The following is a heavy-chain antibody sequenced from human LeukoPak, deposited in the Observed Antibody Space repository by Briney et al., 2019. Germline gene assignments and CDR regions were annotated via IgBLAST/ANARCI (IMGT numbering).Heavy chain of an antibody. CDR3: ARAIAAPVFFDY. CDR2: INHSGST. J-gene: IGHJ4*02. D-gene: IGHD6-13*01. CDR1: GGSFSGYY. V-gene: IGHV4-34*01. Sequence: PSETLSLTCAVYGGSFSGYYWSWIRQPPGKGLEWIGEINHSGSTNYNPSLKSRVTISVDTSKNQFSLKLSSVTAADTAVYYCARAIAAPVFFDYWGLGTLVTVSS.